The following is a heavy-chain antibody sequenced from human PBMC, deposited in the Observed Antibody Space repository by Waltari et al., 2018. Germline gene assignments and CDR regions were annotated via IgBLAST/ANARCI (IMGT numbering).Heavy chain of an antibody. CDR3: ATYIGASVGTAAFDV. Sequence: QLQLQESGPRLVRPSETLSLICRVHGVSITSNRHYWAWSRQSPGQGLEWIGTVSYSGTTYISPSLKSRVSVSRDTSKNQVSLILGSVTAADMAVYYCATYIGASVGTAAFDVWGQGTMVTVSS. CDR2: VSYSGTT. J-gene: IGHJ3*01. V-gene: IGHV4-39*01. D-gene: IGHD5-12*01. CDR1: GVSITSNRHY.